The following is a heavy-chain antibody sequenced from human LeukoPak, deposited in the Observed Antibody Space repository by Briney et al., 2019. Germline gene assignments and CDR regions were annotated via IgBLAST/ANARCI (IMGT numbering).Heavy chain of an antibody. Sequence: GGSLRLSCAASGFTFSDYYMSWIRQAPGKGLEWVSYISSSGSTIYYADSAKGRFTISRDNAKNSLYLQMNGLRAEDTAVYYCARRLYCGGNCYLFTSDAFDIWGQGTMVTVSS. V-gene: IGHV3-11*01. CDR3: ARRLYCGGNCYLFTSDAFDI. CDR1: GFTFSDYY. J-gene: IGHJ3*02. D-gene: IGHD2-21*02. CDR2: ISSSGSTI.